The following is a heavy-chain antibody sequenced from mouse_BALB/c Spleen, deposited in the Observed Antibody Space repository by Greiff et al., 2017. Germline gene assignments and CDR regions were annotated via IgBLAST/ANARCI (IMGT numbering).Heavy chain of an antibody. CDR2: IWSGGST. Sequence: VKLVESGPGLVQPSQSLSITCTVSGFSLTSYGVHWVRQSPGKGLEWLGVIWSGGSTDYNAAFISRLSISKDNSKSQVFFKMNSLQANDTAIYYCARSMITWGYAMDYWGQGTSVTVSS. D-gene: IGHD2-4*01. J-gene: IGHJ4*01. CDR3: ARSMITWGYAMDY. V-gene: IGHV2-2*02. CDR1: GFSLTSYG.